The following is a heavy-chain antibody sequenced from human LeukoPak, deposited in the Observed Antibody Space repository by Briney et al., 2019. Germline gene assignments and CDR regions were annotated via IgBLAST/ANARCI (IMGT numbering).Heavy chain of an antibody. V-gene: IGHV4-61*01. J-gene: IGHJ5*02. CDR2: IYYSGST. D-gene: IGHD1-26*01. CDR1: GGSISSSSYY. CDR3: AREISGSYFGVWFDP. Sequence: PSETLSLTCTVSGGSISSSSYYWSWIRQPPGKGLEWIGYIYYSGSTNYNPSLKSRVTISVDTSKNQFSLKLSSVTAADTAVYYCAREISGSYFGVWFDPWGQGTLVTVSS.